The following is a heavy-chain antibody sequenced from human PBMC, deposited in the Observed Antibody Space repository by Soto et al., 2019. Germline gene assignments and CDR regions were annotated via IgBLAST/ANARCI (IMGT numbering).Heavy chain of an antibody. CDR3: AANYLRHNSLNGYYYSFGMDV. J-gene: IGHJ6*02. D-gene: IGHD4-4*01. CDR1: GFTVSGKKY. Sequence: DVKLVESGGGLIQPGGSLRLSCSASGFTVSGKKYLAWVRQAPGKGLEWVSTIGSNGADKQYADFVKGRFTVSRDSSKSTLSLQMNSLRAEDTAVYYCAANYLRHNSLNGYYYSFGMDVWGQGTTVTVSS. V-gene: IGHV3-53*01. CDR2: IGSNGADK.